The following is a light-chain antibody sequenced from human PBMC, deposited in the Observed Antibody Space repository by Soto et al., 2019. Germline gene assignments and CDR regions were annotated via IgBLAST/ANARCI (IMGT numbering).Light chain of an antibody. V-gene: IGKV1-5*03. CDR1: QSISNW. CDR3: QQYNGYRWT. J-gene: IGKJ1*01. Sequence: DIQMTQSPSTLSASVGDRVTITCRASQSISNWLAWYQQKPGKAPKILIYKASSLESGVPSRFSGSGSGTEFTLTIISLQPDDFATYYCQQYNGYRWTFGQGTKVEIK. CDR2: KAS.